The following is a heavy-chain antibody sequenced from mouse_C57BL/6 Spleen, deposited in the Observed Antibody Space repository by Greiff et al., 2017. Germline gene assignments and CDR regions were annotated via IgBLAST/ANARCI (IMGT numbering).Heavy chain of an antibody. CDR3: TGQGGYFDY. Sequence: EVHLVESGGGLVQPGGSMKLSCVASGFTFSNYWMNWVRQSPEKGLEWVAQIRLKSDNYATHYAESVKGRFTISRDDSKSSVYLQMNNLRAEDTGIYYCTGQGGYFDYWGQGTTLTVSS. CDR2: IRLKSDNYAT. CDR1: GFTFSNYW. J-gene: IGHJ2*01. V-gene: IGHV6-3*01.